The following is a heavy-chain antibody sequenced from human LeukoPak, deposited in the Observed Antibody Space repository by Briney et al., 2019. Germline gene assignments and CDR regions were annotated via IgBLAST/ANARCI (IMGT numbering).Heavy chain of an antibody. CDR1: GYTFNGYY. CDR3: AREADHLSYYFDY. Sequence: GASVKVSCKASGYTFNGYYMHWVRQAPGQGLEWMGWMNPDTGATNYAQKFQGRVSMTRDTSISTAYMELSRLRSDDTAVYYCAREADHLSYYFDYWGQRALVTVSS. D-gene: IGHD1-14*01. CDR2: MNPDTGAT. J-gene: IGHJ4*02. V-gene: IGHV1-2*02.